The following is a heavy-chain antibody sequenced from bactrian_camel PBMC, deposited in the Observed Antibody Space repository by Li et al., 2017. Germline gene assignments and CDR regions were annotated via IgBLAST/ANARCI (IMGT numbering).Heavy chain of an antibody. V-gene: IGHV3S6*01. D-gene: IGHD5*01. J-gene: IGHJ4*01. CDR2: IDSDGST. CDR1: GVTYNIYC. CDR3: AADPSRELWVGYPPYKY. Sequence: VQLVESGGDSVQAGGSLRLSCVASGVTYNIYCMGWFRQPPGKEREGVAIIDSDGSTGYEDSVKGRFTISRDNAKNTLYLQMNSPKPEDTAVYYCAADPSRELWVGYPPYKYWGQGTQVTVS.